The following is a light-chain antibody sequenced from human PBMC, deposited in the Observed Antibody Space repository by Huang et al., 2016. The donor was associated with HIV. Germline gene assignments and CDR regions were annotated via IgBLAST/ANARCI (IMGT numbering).Light chain of an antibody. V-gene: IGKV1-9*01. CDR3: QQRSNWPPFT. CDR1: RDIKTY. J-gene: IGKJ3*01. Sequence: IQLTQSPSSLSASVGDRVTITCRASRDIKTYLAWFHQRPGRAPKFLIFAASFLESGVPSRFSGSGSGTEFTLTINNLEPEDFAVYFCQQRSNWPPFTFGPGTKVDVK. CDR2: AAS.